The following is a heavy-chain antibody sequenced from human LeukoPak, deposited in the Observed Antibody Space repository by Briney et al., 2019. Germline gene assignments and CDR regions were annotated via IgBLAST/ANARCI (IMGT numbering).Heavy chain of an antibody. CDR3: AKGDTPDNSYNYFAP. Sequence: GALRLSCATSGFTFSTYSMSWVRQAPGKGLEWVSAISGSAASTYHADSVKGRFTISRDNSKNTLYLQMNSLRAEDTALYYCAKGDTPDNSYNYFAPWGQGTLVTVSS. J-gene: IGHJ5*02. D-gene: IGHD1-1*01. V-gene: IGHV3-23*01. CDR1: GFTFSTYS. CDR2: ISGSAAST.